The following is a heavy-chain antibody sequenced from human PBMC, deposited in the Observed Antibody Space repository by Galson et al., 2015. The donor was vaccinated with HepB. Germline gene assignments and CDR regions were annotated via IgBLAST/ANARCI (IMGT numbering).Heavy chain of an antibody. J-gene: IGHJ5*02. CDR3: ARDMNPSSGWYNWFDP. D-gene: IGHD6-19*01. CDR2: ISSSSSYI. V-gene: IGHV3-21*01. CDR1: GFTFSSYS. Sequence: SLRLSCAASGFTFSSYSMNWVRQAPGKGLGWVSSISSSSSYIYYADSVKGRFTISRDNAKNSLYLQMNSLRAEDTAVYYCARDMNPSSGWYNWFDPWGQGTLVTVSS.